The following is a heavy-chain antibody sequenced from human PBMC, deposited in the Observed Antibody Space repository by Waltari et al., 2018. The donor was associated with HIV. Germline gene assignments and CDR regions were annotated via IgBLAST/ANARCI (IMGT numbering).Heavy chain of an antibody. CDR2: IKQDVSEK. D-gene: IGHD3-10*01. CDR1: GFTFSSSW. V-gene: IGHV3-7*04. Sequence: EVQLVESGGGLVQPGGSLRLSCAASGFTFSSSWMSWVRQAPGEGLEWVANIKQDVSEKYYVDSVNGRFTISRDNAENSLYLQMNSLRAEDTAVYYCARGGFYGSGSKVNWGQGTLVTVSS. J-gene: IGHJ4*02. CDR3: ARGGFYGSGSKVN.